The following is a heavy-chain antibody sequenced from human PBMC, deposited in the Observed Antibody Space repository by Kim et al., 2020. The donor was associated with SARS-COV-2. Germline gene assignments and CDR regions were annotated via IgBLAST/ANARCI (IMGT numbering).Heavy chain of an antibody. Sequence: SETLSLTCTVSGGSISSGDYYWSWIRQPPGKGLEWIGYIYYSGSTYYNPSLKSRVTISVDTSKNQFSLKLSSVTAADTAVYYCARGRGGNSGYYYYYYMGVWGKGTTVTVSS. CDR3: ARGRGGNSGYYYYYYMGV. D-gene: IGHD2-21*02. CDR1: GGSISSGDYY. J-gene: IGHJ6*03. CDR2: IYYSGST. V-gene: IGHV4-30-4*01.